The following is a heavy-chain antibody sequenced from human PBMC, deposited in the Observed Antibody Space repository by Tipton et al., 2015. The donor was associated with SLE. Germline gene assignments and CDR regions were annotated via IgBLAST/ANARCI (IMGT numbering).Heavy chain of an antibody. CDR3: ARGLAFDY. V-gene: IGHV4-61*01. Sequence: TLSLTCTVSGGSISSGSYYWSWIRQPPGKGLEWIGYIYYSGSTNYNPSLKSRVTISVDTSKNQFSLKLSSVTAADTAVYYCARGLAFDYWGQGTLVTVSS. J-gene: IGHJ4*02. D-gene: IGHD6-19*01. CDR2: IYYSGST. CDR1: GGSISSGSYY.